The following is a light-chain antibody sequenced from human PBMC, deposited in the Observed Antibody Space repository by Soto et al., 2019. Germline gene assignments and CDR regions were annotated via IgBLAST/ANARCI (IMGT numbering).Light chain of an antibody. V-gene: IGKV3-11*01. J-gene: IGKJ5*01. CDR1: QSVSSY. CDR2: DAS. CDR3: QQRGNWIT. Sequence: EIVLTQSPATLSLSPGERATLSCRASQSVSSYLAWYQQKPGQAPRLLIYDASNRATGIPDGFSASGSGTDFTLTISSLEPEDSAVYYCQQRGNWITFGPGTRLEIK.